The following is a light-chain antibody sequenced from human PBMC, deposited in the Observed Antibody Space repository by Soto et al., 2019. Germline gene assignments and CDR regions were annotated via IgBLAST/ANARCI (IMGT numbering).Light chain of an antibody. Sequence: DIKMTQSPSSLSASVGGRVTIACRASQSISTYLNWYQQKSGNAPKLLIYDVSTLQTGVPSRFSGSGSGTDFTLTISSLQPEGFATYYCQQSYISPRTLGQGTKVDIK. V-gene: IGKV1-39*01. CDR2: DVS. CDR3: QQSYISPRT. J-gene: IGKJ1*01. CDR1: QSISTY.